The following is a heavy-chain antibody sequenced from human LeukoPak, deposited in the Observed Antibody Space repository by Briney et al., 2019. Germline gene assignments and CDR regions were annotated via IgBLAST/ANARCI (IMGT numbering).Heavy chain of an antibody. CDR1: GYTFTSYY. CDR2: IDPSGGST. Sequence: GASVKVSCKASGYTFTSYYMHWVRQAPGQGLEWMGIIDPSGGSTSYAQKFQGRVTMTRDTSTSTVYMELSSLRSEDTAVYYCARDHTYYDFWSGYYYYYYGMDVWGQGTTVTVSS. CDR3: ARDHTYYDFWSGYYYYYYGMDV. V-gene: IGHV1-46*01. D-gene: IGHD3-3*01. J-gene: IGHJ6*02.